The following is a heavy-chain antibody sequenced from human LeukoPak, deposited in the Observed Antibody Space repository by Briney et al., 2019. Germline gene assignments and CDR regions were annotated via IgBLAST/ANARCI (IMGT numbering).Heavy chain of an antibody. D-gene: IGHD6-19*01. CDR1: GYTFTSYA. V-gene: IGHV7-4-1*02. CDR2: INTNTGNP. Sequence: ASVKVSCKASGYTFTSYATNWVPQAPGQGLEWMGWINTNTGNPTYAQGFTGRFVFSLDTSVSTAYLQISSLKAEDTAVYYCATGYSSGWYQGSRYYYGMDVWGQGTTVTVSS. J-gene: IGHJ6*02. CDR3: ATGYSSGWYQGSRYYYGMDV.